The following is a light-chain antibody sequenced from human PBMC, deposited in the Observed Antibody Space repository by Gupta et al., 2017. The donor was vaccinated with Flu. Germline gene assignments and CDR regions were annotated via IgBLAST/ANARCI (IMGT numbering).Light chain of an antibody. CDR1: QGINNY. CDR3: QQCKSYPRN. CDR2: ASS. Sequence: DIQLTQSPSFLSASVGDRVTITCRASQGINNYLAWYQQKPGKAPKLLIYASSTVQSGVPSRFSGSGSGTEFTLTISSRQPEDFATYYCQQCKSYPRNFGPGTKVDIK. V-gene: IGKV1-9*01. J-gene: IGKJ3*01.